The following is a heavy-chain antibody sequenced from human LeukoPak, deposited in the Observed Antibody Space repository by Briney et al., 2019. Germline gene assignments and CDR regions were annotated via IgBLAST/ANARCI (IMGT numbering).Heavy chain of an antibody. CDR3: AKESFLGYCSSWYVYFDP. CDR1: GFTLSRYS. CDR2: ISSSSSYI. J-gene: IGHJ5*02. Sequence: GGCLTLSCPASGFTLSRYSMNWVRPAAGRGLEWVSSISSSSSYIFYADSVKGRFTITRNNAKDSLYPQMNILSADDTAVYYCAKESFLGYCSSWYVYFDPWGQGTLVTISS. D-gene: IGHD6-13*01. V-gene: IGHV3-21*01.